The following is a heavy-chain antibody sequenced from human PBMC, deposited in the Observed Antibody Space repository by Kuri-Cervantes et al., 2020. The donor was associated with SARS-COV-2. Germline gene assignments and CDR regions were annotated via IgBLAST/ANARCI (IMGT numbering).Heavy chain of an antibody. CDR1: GFTFSSYS. V-gene: IGHV3-21*04. Sequence: GRSLRLSCAVSGFTFSSYSMNWVRQAPGKGLEWVSSISSISDNTVYEGFVRGPFATTRANSKNTLYLHMDRLRAEDTAIYYCARDDDSSTVWYGLDSWGQGTLVTVSS. CDR2: ISSISDNT. J-gene: IGHJ4*02. D-gene: IGHD4-11*01. CDR3: ARDDDSSTVWYGLDS.